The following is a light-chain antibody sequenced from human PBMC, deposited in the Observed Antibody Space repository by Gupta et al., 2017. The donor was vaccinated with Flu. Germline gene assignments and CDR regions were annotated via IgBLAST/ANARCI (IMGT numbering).Light chain of an antibody. Sequence: PAALSLSPGERATLSCRASQSVNNYLAWYQQKSGQAPRLLIFDASNRATGVPARFSGSGSGTDFTLTISSLEPEDSAVYYCQQRSAWRGTFGQGTKVEIK. CDR3: QQRSAWRGT. CDR1: QSVNNY. J-gene: IGKJ1*01. V-gene: IGKV3-11*01. CDR2: DAS.